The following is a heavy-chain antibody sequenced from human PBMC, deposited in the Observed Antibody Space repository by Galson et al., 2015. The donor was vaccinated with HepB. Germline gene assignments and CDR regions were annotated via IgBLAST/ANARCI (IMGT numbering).Heavy chain of an antibody. CDR3: AHRRREANYALYYFDY. D-gene: IGHD1-7*01. V-gene: IGHV2-5*02. CDR1: GFSVSTSGVG. CDR2: IYWDDDK. Sequence: PALVKPTQTLTLTCTFSGFSVSTSGVGVGWIRQPPGKALEWLALIYWDDDKRYSPSLKSRLTITKDTSKNQVVLTMTNMDPVDTATYYCAHRRREANYALYYFDYWGQGTLVTVSS. J-gene: IGHJ4*02.